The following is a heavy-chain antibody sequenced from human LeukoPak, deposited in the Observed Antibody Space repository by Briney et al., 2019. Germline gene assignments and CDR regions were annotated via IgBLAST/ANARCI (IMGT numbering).Heavy chain of an antibody. CDR1: GLTFSTYS. CDR2: ISSSSRNI. J-gene: IGHJ4*02. CDR3: ATSTAGRWYRDSHYFDY. V-gene: IGHV3-21*01. Sequence: GGSLRVSCAVSGLTFSTYSMNWVRQAPGKGLEWVSSISSSSRNIYYADSLRGRFTISRDNAKNSLYLQMNSLRAEDMAVYYCATSTAGRWYRDSHYFDYGGKEILVTVSS. D-gene: IGHD4-23*01.